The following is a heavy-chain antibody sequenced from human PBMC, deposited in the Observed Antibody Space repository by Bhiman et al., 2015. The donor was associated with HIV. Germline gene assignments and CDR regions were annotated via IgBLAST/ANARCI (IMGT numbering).Heavy chain of an antibody. D-gene: IGHD3-10*01. J-gene: IGHJ6*02. CDR1: GFSFSTYT. CDR2: ISSSSSYI. Sequence: EVQLVESGGGLVKPGGSLRLSCTASGFSFSTYTMNRVRQAPGKGLEWVSSISSSSSYIYYADSVKGRFTISRDNAKNSLYLQMNSLRAEDTGVYNCARDQAREVNGMDVWGQGTTVTVSS. V-gene: IGHV3-21*03. CDR3: ARDQAREVNGMDV.